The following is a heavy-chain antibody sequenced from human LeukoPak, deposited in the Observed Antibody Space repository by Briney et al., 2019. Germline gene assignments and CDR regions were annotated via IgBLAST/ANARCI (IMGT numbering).Heavy chain of an antibody. D-gene: IGHD2-15*01. Sequence: GGSLRLSCAASGFSLSTYALSWVRPAPGGGLEWVAAISGSGDKTYHADSVKGRFTISKDNSENRLSLQMDSLRAEDTAVYFCAKDTTAWWYHRAYMNVWGKGTTVTVSS. J-gene: IGHJ6*03. CDR3: AKDTTAWWYHRAYMNV. V-gene: IGHV3-23*01. CDR1: GFSLSTYA. CDR2: ISGSGDKT.